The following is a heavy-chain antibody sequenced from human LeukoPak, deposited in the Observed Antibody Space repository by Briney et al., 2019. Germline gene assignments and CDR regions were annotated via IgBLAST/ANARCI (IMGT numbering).Heavy chain of an antibody. CDR1: GGTFSSYS. CDR2: IIPILGIA. CDR3: ARDSGGYSGYDDLGY. J-gene: IGHJ4*02. V-gene: IGHV1-69*04. D-gene: IGHD5-12*01. Sequence: ASVKVSCKASGGTFSSYSISWVRQAPGQGLEWMGRIIPILGIANYAQMFQGKVTITADKSTSTAYMELSSLRSEDTVVYYCARDSGGYSGYDDLGYWGQGTLVPVSP.